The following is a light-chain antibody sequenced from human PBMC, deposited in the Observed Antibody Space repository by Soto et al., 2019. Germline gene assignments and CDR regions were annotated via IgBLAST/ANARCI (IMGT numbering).Light chain of an antibody. CDR1: SSDVGGYKY. CDR3: SSYTSSNALVV. CDR2: EVS. J-gene: IGLJ2*01. Sequence: QSALTQPASVSGSPGQSITISCTGTSSDVGGYKYVSWYQQHPGKAPKLMIYEVSNRPSGVSNRFSGSKSGNTASLTISGLQAEDEADYYCSSYTSSNALVVFGGGTKRTVL. V-gene: IGLV2-14*01.